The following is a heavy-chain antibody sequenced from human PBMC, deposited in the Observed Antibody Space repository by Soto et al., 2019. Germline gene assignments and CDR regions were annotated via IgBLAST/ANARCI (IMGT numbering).Heavy chain of an antibody. CDR2: IKQDGGDK. V-gene: IGHV3-7*01. D-gene: IGHD3-3*01. CDR1: GFAFNMYW. Sequence: GGSLRLSCAASGFAFNMYWMTWVRQAPGKGLEWVANIKQDGGDKYYVDSVKGRFTISRDNAKNSVYLQMNSLRVEDTAVYYCGRGGLYRGIESWGQGILVAVSS. CDR3: GRGGLYRGIES. J-gene: IGHJ4*02.